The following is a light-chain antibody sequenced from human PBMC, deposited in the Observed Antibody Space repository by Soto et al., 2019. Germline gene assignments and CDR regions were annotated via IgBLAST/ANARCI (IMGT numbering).Light chain of an antibody. Sequence: MTQSPATLSVSPGERATLSCRASQSVSSNLAWYQQKPGQAPRLLIYGASTRATGIPARFSGSGSGTEFTLTISSLQSEDFAVYYCQQYNNWPPWTFGQGTKVDIK. CDR2: GAS. CDR3: QQYNNWPPWT. V-gene: IGKV3-15*01. J-gene: IGKJ1*01. CDR1: QSVSSN.